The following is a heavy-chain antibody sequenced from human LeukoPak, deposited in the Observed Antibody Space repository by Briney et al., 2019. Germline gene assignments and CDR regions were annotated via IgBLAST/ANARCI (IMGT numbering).Heavy chain of an antibody. CDR1: GDSINSGSFF. Sequence: PSETLSLTCTVSGDSINSGSFFWTWIRQSAGKGLEWIGRISTKESTNSNPTLKSRVTISADTSKNEFSLKLSSVTAADTAVYYCAREGATGTTSWFDPWGQGTLVTVSS. CDR2: ISTKEST. D-gene: IGHD1-7*01. V-gene: IGHV4-61*02. J-gene: IGHJ5*02. CDR3: AREGATGTTSWFDP.